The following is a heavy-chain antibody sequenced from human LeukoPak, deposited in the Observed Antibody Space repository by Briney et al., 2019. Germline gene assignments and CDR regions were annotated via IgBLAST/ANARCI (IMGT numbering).Heavy chain of an antibody. V-gene: IGHV3-48*04. CDR1: GSTFSDYS. CDR3: ARDHNYAFDN. CDR2: IGISSGNT. Sequence: AGSLRLSCAASGSTFSDYSMNWVRQAPGKGLEWISYIGISSGNTKYADSVKGRFTISGDNAKSSLYLQMNSLRVEDTAAYYCARDHNYAFDNWGQGTLVTVSS. J-gene: IGHJ4*02. D-gene: IGHD4-11*01.